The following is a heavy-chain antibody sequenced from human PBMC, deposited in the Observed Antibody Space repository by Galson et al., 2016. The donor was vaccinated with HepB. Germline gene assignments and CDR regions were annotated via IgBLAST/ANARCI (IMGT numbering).Heavy chain of an antibody. V-gene: IGHV1-46*02. CDR1: GNTGDAFNTFS. Sequence: SVKVSCKASGNTGDAFNTFSIQWVRQAPGQGLEWLGIINFRGDIKTYVEKFQDRVSLTRDSSANTVYMELSSLGSEDTAVYYCASGCSRSTCVHNFEFWGQGTLLTVSS. J-gene: IGHJ4*02. CDR2: INFRGDIK. CDR3: ASGCSRSTCVHNFEF. D-gene: IGHD2/OR15-2a*01.